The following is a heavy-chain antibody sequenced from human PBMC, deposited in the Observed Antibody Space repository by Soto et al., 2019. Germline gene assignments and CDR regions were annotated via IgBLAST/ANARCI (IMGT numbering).Heavy chain of an antibody. J-gene: IGHJ4*02. CDR1: GESFSGYY. Sequence: SETLSLTCAVYGESFSGYYWSWIRQPPGKGLEWNGEINHSGSSNYNPSPKSRVTISVDTCNNQFSLKLSSVTSAATAVYYCAMETGYYRGGSGYPSCIPVSWGQGTLVTVSS. CDR3: AMETGYYRGGSGYPSCIPVS. D-gene: IGHD2-15*01. CDR2: INHSGSS. V-gene: IGHV4-34*01.